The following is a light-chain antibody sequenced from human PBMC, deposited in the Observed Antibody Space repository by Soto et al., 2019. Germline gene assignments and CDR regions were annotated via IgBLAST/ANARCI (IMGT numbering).Light chain of an antibody. CDR1: QTISSW. J-gene: IGKJ1*01. V-gene: IGKV1-5*03. CDR2: KAS. CDR3: QHYNSYSEA. Sequence: VQITDSPATLSGSLLYRVSITCLASQTISSWLAWYQQKPGKAPKLLIYKASTLKSGVPSRFSGSGSGTEFTLTISSLQPDDFATYYCQHYNSYSEAFGQGTKVDNK.